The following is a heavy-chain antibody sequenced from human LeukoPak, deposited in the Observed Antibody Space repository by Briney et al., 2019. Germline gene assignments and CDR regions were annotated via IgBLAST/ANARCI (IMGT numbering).Heavy chain of an antibody. J-gene: IGHJ4*02. CDR2: IDPSDSYT. V-gene: IGHV5-10-1*01. Sequence: GESLKISCKGSGYSFTSYWISWVRQLPGKGLEWMGWIDPSDSYTTYSPSFQGHVTISADKSICTAYLQWSSLKASDTAMYYCARRSVYDIRLFDYWGQGTLVTVSS. CDR1: GYSFTSYW. CDR3: ARRSVYDIRLFDY. D-gene: IGHD2-8*01.